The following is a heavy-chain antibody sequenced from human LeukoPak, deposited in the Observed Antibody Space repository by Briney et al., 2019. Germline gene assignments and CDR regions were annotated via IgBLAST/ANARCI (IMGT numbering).Heavy chain of an antibody. Sequence: PGGSPRPSCAASGFTVSSNYMSWVRQAPGKGLEWVSVIYSGGSTYYADSVKGRFTISRDNSKNTLYLQMNSVRAEDTAVYYCARDTGTTYYYGSGSSDGMDVWGQGTTVTVSS. V-gene: IGHV3-66*01. CDR1: GFTVSSNY. CDR2: IYSGGST. J-gene: IGHJ6*02. CDR3: ARDTGTTYYYGSGSSDGMDV. D-gene: IGHD3-10*01.